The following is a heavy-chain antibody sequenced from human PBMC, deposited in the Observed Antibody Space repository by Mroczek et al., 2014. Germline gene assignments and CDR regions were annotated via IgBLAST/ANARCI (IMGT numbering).Heavy chain of an antibody. CDR2: ISWNSGSI. CDR1: GFTFDDYA. D-gene: IGHD6-6*01. CDR3: AKPLGAARPYYYYGMDV. J-gene: IGHJ6*02. Sequence: ESGGGLVQPGRSLRLSCAASGFTFDDYAMHWVRQAPGKGLEWVSGISWNSGSIGYADSVKGRFTISRDNAKNSLYLQMNSLRAEDTALYYCAKPLGAARPYYYYGMDVWGQGTTVTVSS. V-gene: IGHV3-9*01.